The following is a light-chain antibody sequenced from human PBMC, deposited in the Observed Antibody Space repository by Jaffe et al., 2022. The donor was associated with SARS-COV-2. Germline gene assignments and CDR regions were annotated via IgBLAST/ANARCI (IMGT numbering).Light chain of an antibody. CDR1: NIGSKS. CDR3: QVWDSGSDHVL. Sequence: SFVVTQPPSVSVAPGKTARITCGGNNIGSKSVHWYQQKPGQAPVLVIYYDGDRPSRIPERFSGSNSGNTATLAISRVEAGDEADYYCQVWDSGSDHVLFGGGTKLTVL. J-gene: IGLJ2*01. CDR2: YDG. V-gene: IGLV3-21*04.